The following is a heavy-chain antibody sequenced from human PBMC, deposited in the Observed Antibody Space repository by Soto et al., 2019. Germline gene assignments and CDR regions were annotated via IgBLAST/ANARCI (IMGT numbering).Heavy chain of an antibody. CDR1: GYSFTNYW. CDR3: ARHGFYGDYSSNYFDP. J-gene: IGHJ5*02. CDR2: IYPSDSTT. V-gene: IGHV5-51*01. D-gene: IGHD4-17*01. Sequence: PGESLKISCKGSGYSFTNYWIALVRQMPGKGLEYMGIIYPSDSTTRYSSSFQGQVTISADKSISTAYLQWNSLKASDTAMYYCARHGFYGDYSSNYFDPWGQGTLVTVSS.